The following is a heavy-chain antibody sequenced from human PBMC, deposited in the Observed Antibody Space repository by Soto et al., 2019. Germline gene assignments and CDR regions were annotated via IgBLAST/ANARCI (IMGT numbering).Heavy chain of an antibody. Sequence: GGSLRLSCAASGFTFSSYAMSWVRQAPGKGLEWVSAISGSGGSTYYADSVKGRFTISRDNSKNTLYLQMNSLRAEDTAVYYCAKGDIVVVVAASEDYYHYGMDVWGQGTTVTVSS. CDR1: GFTFSSYA. D-gene: IGHD2-15*01. V-gene: IGHV3-23*01. CDR3: AKGDIVVVVAASEDYYHYGMDV. CDR2: ISGSGGST. J-gene: IGHJ6*02.